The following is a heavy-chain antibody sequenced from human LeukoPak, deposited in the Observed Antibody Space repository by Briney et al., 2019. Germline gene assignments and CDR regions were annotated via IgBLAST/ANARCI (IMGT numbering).Heavy chain of an antibody. Sequence: ASEKVSCKASGYTFIGYYLHWVRQAPGQGLEWMGWINPHNGDTNYAQKFQGRVTMTRDTSITTAYMELSRLKSDDTAVCYRATVRDIVVGGGPYYFDYWGQGTLVTVSS. CDR3: ATVRDIVVGGGPYYFDY. V-gene: IGHV1-2*02. CDR1: GYTFIGYY. CDR2: INPHNGDT. J-gene: IGHJ4*02. D-gene: IGHD2-15*01.